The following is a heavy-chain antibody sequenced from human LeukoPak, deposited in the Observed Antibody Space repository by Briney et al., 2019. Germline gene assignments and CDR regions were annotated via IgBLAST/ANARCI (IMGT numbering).Heavy chain of an antibody. D-gene: IGHD2-21*01. V-gene: IGHV3-64*01. CDR1: GFTFSSYA. J-gene: IGHJ6*03. CDR2: ISSNGGST. CDR3: ARRDVVVIADNRAQNYYYYMDV. Sequence: PGGSLRLSYAASGFTFSSYAMHWVRQPPGKGLEYVSAISSNGGSTYYANSVKGRFTISRDNSKNTLYLQMGSLRAEDVAVYYCARRDVVVIADNRAQNYYYYMDVWGKGTTVTVSS.